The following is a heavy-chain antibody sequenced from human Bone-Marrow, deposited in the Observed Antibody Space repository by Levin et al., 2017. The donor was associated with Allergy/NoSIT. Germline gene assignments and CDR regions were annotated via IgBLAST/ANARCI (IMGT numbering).Heavy chain of an antibody. CDR2: ITTSSRTT. Sequence: PGGSLRLSCAASGFSFSTFTMNWVRQAPGKGLEWVAYITTSSRTTYYADTVKGRFTISRDNAKNSLFLQMNSLRAEDTAVYYCARGPEGTMVRGVINRFDHWGRGTLVTVSS. J-gene: IGHJ5*02. D-gene: IGHD3-10*01. V-gene: IGHV3-48*04. CDR1: GFSFSTFT. CDR3: ARGPEGTMVRGVINRFDH.